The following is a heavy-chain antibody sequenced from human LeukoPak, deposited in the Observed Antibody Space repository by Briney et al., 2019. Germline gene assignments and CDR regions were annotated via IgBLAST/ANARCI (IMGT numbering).Heavy chain of an antibody. J-gene: IGHJ3*02. CDR3: ASYDYGDYEAFDI. V-gene: IGHV4-4*02. Sequence: PSQTLSLTCAVSGGSINSSKWWSWVRQPPGKGLEWIGSIYYSGSTYYNPSLKSRVTISVDTSKNQFSLKLSSVTAADTAVYYCASYDYGDYEAFDIWGQGTMVTVSS. CDR1: GGSINSSKW. CDR2: IYYSGST. D-gene: IGHD4-17*01.